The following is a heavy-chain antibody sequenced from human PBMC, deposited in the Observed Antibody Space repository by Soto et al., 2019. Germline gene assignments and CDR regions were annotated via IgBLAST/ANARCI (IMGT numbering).Heavy chain of an antibody. D-gene: IGHD6-19*01. CDR1: GFTFDDYA. Sequence: QPGGSLRLSCAASGFTFDDYAMHWVRQAPGKGLEWVSGISWNSGSIGYADSVKGRFTISRDNAKNSLYLQMNSLRAEDTALYYCAKVVASSGWYAYFQHWGQGTLVTVSS. CDR3: AKVVASSGWYAYFQH. V-gene: IGHV3-9*01. CDR2: ISWNSGSI. J-gene: IGHJ1*01.